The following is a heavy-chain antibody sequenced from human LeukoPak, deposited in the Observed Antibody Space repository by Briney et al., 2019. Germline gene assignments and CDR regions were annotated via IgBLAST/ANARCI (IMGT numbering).Heavy chain of an antibody. CDR3: TANDTYYYDSSGYFQPFDC. J-gene: IGHJ4*02. D-gene: IGHD3-22*01. V-gene: IGHV3-15*01. CDR1: GFTFSNGW. CDR2: IKSKSDGETT. Sequence: PGGSLRLSCAASGFTFSNGWMNWVRQAPGKGLEWVGRIKSKSDGETTDYAAPVKGRFIIPRDDSKNTLYLQMNSLKTEDTAVYYCTANDTYYYDSSGYFQPFDCWGQGTLVTVSS.